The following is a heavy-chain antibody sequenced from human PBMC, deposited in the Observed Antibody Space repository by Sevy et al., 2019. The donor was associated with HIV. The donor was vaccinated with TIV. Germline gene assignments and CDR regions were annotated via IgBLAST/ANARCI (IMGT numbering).Heavy chain of an antibody. Sequence: ASVKVSCRASGGTFSSYVISWVRQAPGQGLEWMVRIIPIVGRVNYAQKFQDRVTMTADKSTSTVYMELWSLRPDDTAVYFCTRRRRSIAVAGPVMHYYGMDVWGQGTTVTVSS. D-gene: IGHD6-19*01. J-gene: IGHJ6*02. V-gene: IGHV1-69*04. CDR1: GGTFSSYV. CDR3: TRRRRSIAVAGPVMHYYGMDV. CDR2: IIPIVGRV.